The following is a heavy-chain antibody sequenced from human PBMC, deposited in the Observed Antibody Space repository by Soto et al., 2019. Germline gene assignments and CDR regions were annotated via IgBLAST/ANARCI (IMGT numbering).Heavy chain of an antibody. CDR2: IYHTGSA. J-gene: IGHJ5*02. CDR3: ARRTTGSGWYPMFDT. CDR1: GASMTSSHW. V-gene: IGHV4-4*02. D-gene: IGHD6-19*01. Sequence: QVQLQESGPGLVKPSGTLSLTCAVSGASMTSSHWWSWVCQPPGKGLEWIGEIYHTGSANYKPSLESRVTISVDKSKNRFSLILTSVTAADTATYYCARRTTGSGWYPMFDTWGQGALVTVSS.